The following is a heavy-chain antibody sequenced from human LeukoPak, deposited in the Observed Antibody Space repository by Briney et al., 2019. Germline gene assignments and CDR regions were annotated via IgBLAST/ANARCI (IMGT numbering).Heavy chain of an antibody. Sequence: GEPLEISCKGLGYSFSSYWCAWVRQRPGRGLEGMGIIYPGGPETRYDPSFEGQVTISADRSTSTAYLQWSSLKASDTAMYYCARGRVDIVATRYNWFDPWGQGTLVIVSS. CDR1: GYSFSSYW. CDR3: ARGRVDIVATRYNWFDP. D-gene: IGHD5-12*01. CDR2: IYPGGPET. V-gene: IGHV5-51*01. J-gene: IGHJ5*02.